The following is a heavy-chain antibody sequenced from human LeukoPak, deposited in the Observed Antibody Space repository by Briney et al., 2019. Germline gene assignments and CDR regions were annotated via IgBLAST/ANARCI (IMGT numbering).Heavy chain of an antibody. Sequence: GGSLRLSCAASGFTFSSYATHWVRQAPGKGLEWVAVISYDGSNKYYADSVKGRFTISRDNSKNTLYLQMNSLRAEDTALYYCVKASSSSPQYNWFDAWGQGTLVTVSS. V-gene: IGHV3-30-3*01. J-gene: IGHJ5*02. CDR3: VKASSSSPQYNWFDA. CDR2: ISYDGSNK. CDR1: GFTFSSYA. D-gene: IGHD6-6*01.